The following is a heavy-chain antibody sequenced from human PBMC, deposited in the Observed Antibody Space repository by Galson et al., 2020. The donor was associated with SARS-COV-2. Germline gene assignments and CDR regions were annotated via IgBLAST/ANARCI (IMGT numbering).Heavy chain of an antibody. CDR2: IKRDGSEK. J-gene: IGHJ5*02. CDR3: ARDLSKKQGFDP. CDR1: GFTFSDYW. V-gene: IGHV3-7*04. Sequence: GGSLRLSCAASGFTFSDYWMSWVRQAPGKGLEWLANIKRDGSEKNYVDSVKGRFTISRDNAKNSLYLQMNSLRAEDRAVYYCARDLSKKQGFDPWGQGTPVTVSS. D-gene: IGHD6-13*01.